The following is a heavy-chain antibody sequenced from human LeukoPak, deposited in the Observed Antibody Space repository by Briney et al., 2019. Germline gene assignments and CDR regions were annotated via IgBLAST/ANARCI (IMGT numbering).Heavy chain of an antibody. CDR3: ARGLGYCSGGNCYSADPSFHY. CDR2: IYHSGST. V-gene: IGHV4-38-2*01. J-gene: IGHJ4*02. CDR1: GYSSSTGYY. Sequence: SETLSLTCPVSGYSSSTGYYWGWIRQPPGKGLEWIGSIYHSGSTYYNPSLKSRVTISVDTSENQFSLNLTSVPAADTAVYYCARGLGYCSGGNCYSADPSFHYWGQGTLVTVSS. D-gene: IGHD2-15*01.